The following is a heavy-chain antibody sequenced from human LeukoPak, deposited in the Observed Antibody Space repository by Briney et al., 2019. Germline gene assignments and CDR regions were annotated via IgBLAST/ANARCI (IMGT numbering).Heavy chain of an antibody. CDR3: GRGGGAAMVHAF. D-gene: IGHD5-18*01. J-gene: IGHJ4*02. Sequence: SETLSLTCTVSGGSISSYYWSWIRQSPEKGLEWIGHIYYSGSTNYNPSFRSRVAMSVDTSENQFSLKLSPVTAADTAVYFCGRGGGAAMVHAFWGQGILVTVSS. CDR1: GGSISSYY. V-gene: IGHV4-59*01. CDR2: IYYSGST.